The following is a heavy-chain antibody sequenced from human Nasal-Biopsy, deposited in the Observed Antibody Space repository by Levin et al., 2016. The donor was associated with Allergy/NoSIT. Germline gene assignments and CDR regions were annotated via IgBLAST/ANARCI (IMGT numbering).Heavy chain of an antibody. V-gene: IGHV3-48*02. Sequence: GESLKISCEASGFTFKRQSMNWVRQTPGKGLEWLSYMSGSGPTIYYAESVKGRFTVSRDTAKNTVYLHMNSLREDDTAVYYCARDLFDVVVAPTSIRDLGSDLWGRGVLVTVSP. J-gene: IGHJ5*02. D-gene: IGHD2-2*01. CDR1: GFTFKRQS. CDR2: MSGSGPTI. CDR3: ARDLFDVVVAPTSIRDLGSDL.